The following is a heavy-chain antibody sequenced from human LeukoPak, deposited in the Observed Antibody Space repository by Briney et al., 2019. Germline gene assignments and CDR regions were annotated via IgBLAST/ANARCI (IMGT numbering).Heavy chain of an antibody. CDR2: INSGGSST. Sequence: GGSLRLSCAASGFTFSSYWMHWVRQAPGKGLVWVSRINSGGSSTSYADSVKGRFTISRDNAKNSLYLQMNSLRAEDTAVYYCAKDLWAIRVLGATEGDYWGQGTLATVSA. J-gene: IGHJ4*02. CDR1: GFTFSSYW. V-gene: IGHV3-74*01. D-gene: IGHD1-26*01. CDR3: AKDLWAIRVLGATEGDY.